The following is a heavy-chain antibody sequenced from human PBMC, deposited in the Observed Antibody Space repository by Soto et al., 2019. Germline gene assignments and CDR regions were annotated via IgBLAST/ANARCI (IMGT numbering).Heavy chain of an antibody. V-gene: IGHV1-46*01. D-gene: IGHD2-15*01. Sequence: ASVEASCKESGYNFTSYYMQWARQAPEQELEWMGIINPSGGSTSYAQKFQGRVTMTRDTSTSTVYMGLSSLRSEDTAVYYCARDSCGSSCPHTFGYYYYGMDVWGQGTRVTVSS. CDR2: INPSGGST. CDR3: ARDSCGSSCPHTFGYYYYGMDV. J-gene: IGHJ6*02. CDR1: GYNFTSYY.